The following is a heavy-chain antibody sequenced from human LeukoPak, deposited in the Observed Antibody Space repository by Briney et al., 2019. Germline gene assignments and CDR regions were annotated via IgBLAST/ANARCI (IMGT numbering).Heavy chain of an antibody. J-gene: IGHJ4*02. CDR2: ISSSSNTI. CDR3: VRDGIVATIWGYYFDY. D-gene: IGHD5-12*01. CDR1: GFTLSTYS. Sequence: GGSLRLSCATSGFTLSTYSMNWVRQAPGKELEWVSYISSSSNTIYYADSVKGRFTISKDNSKNTLYLQMGSLRAEDMAVYYCVRDGIVATIWGYYFDYWGQGTLVTVSS. V-gene: IGHV3-48*04.